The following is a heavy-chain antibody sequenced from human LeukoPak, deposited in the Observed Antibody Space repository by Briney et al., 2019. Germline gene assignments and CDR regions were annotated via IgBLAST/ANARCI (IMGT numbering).Heavy chain of an antibody. V-gene: IGHV3-7*03. CDR1: GLTFSNYW. CDR2: IKQDGSEK. CDR3: ARDGFGTGSN. D-gene: IGHD3-16*01. J-gene: IGHJ4*02. Sequence: GGSLRLSCAASGLTFSNYWMDWVRQAPGKGLEWVANIKQDGSEKNYVHSVKGRFIISRDNAKNSLYLQMNTLRADDTAVYYCARDGFGTGSNWGQGTLVTVSS.